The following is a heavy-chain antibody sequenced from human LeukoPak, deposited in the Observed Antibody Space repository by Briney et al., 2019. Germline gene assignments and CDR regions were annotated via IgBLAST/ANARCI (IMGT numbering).Heavy chain of an antibody. CDR1: GGSFSGYY. D-gene: IGHD6-13*01. V-gene: IGHV4-34*01. CDR3: ASGWGNIAAAGIVDY. CDR2: INHSGST. Sequence: SETLSLTCAVYGGSFSGYYWSWIRQPPGKGLEWIGEINHSGSTNYNPSLKSRVTISVDTSKNQFSLKLSSVTAADTAVYYCASGWGNIAAAGIVDYWGQGTLVTVSS. J-gene: IGHJ4*02.